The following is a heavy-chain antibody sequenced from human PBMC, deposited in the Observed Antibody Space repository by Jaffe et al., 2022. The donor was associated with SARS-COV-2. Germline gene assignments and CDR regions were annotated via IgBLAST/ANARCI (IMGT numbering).Heavy chain of an antibody. CDR1: GFTFHTYA. CDR3: ARARGVGDY. CDR2: ISFDGDNI. J-gene: IGHJ4*02. Sequence: QVQLVESGGGVVQPGRSLRLSCAASGFTFHTYAMHWVRQAPGKGLEWVAVISFDGDNIYYSDPVKGRFTISRDNSKNTLYLQMNNLTTEDTAVYFCARARGVGDYWGQGSLVTVSS. V-gene: IGHV3-30-3*01. D-gene: IGHD3-3*01.